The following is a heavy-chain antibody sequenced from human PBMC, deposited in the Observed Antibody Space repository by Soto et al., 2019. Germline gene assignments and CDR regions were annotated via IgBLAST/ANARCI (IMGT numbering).Heavy chain of an antibody. CDR2: LYSGGST. Sequence: PGGSLRLSCAASGFTVSSNYMVWVRQAPGRGLEWVSVLYSGGSTSYADSVRGRFTVSRDNSKNTLYLQMNSLRAEDTAVYYCAKAYCGGVCYSLTDAFDLWGQGTLVTVS. CDR3: AKAYCGGVCYSLTDAFDL. D-gene: IGHD2-21*02. V-gene: IGHV3-53*01. CDR1: GFTVSSNY. J-gene: IGHJ3*01.